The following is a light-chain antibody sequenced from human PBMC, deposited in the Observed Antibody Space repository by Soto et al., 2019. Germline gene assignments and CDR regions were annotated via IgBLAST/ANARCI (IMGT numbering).Light chain of an antibody. Sequence: IVMTQSPGTLSLSPGERATLSCRASQSVTSSYLAWYQQKPGQAPRLLIYGASSRATGIPDRFSGSGSGTDFTLTISRLEPDDFAVYYCQQYGSSGTFGQGTKVDIK. CDR2: GAS. J-gene: IGKJ1*01. CDR3: QQYGSSGT. CDR1: QSVTSSY. V-gene: IGKV3-20*01.